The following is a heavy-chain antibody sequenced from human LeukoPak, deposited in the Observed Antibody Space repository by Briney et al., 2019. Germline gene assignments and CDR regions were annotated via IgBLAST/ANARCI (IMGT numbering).Heavy chain of an antibody. J-gene: IGHJ4*02. V-gene: IGHV4-59*01. CDR2: FFYSGST. CDR3: ARGICPNGVCSFHPFDY. D-gene: IGHD2-8*01. CDR1: GGSISNYY. Sequence: KPSETLSLTCTVSGGSISNYYWSWIRQPPGKELEWIGYFFYSGSTNYNPSLKSRVTISVDTSKNQFSLKLTSVTAADTAVYYCARGICPNGVCSFHPFDYWGLGTLVTVSS.